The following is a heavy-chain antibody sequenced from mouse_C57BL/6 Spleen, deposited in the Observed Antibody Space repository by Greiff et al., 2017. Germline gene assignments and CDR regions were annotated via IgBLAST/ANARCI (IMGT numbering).Heavy chain of an antibody. CDR2: ISDGGSYT. Sequence: EVQLVESGGGFVKPGGSLKLSCAASGFTFSSYAMSWVRQTPEKRLEWVATISDGGSYTYYPDNVKGRFTISRDNAKNNLYLQMSHLKSEDTAMYYWARERDPGGMVTSFAYWGQGTLVTVSA. CDR3: ARERDPGGMVTSFAY. V-gene: IGHV5-4*01. D-gene: IGHD2-3*01. J-gene: IGHJ3*01. CDR1: GFTFSSYA.